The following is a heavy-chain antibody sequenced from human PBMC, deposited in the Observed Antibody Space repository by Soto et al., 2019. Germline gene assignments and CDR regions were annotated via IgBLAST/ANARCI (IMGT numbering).Heavy chain of an antibody. D-gene: IGHD5-12*01. J-gene: IGHJ4*02. CDR1: GGSISSYY. Sequence: SETLSLTCTVSGGSISSYYWGWIRQPPGKGLEWIGYIYYSGSTNYNPSLKSRVTISVDTSKNQFSLKLSSVTAADTAVYYCARVARDGYNRYFDYWGQGTLVTVSS. CDR2: IYYSGST. CDR3: ARVARDGYNRYFDY. V-gene: IGHV4-59*01.